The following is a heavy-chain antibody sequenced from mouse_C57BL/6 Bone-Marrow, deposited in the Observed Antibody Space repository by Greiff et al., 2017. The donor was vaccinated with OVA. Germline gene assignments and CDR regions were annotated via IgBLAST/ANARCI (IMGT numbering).Heavy chain of an antibody. V-gene: IGHV1-74*01. CDR3: SIPPLYYFAY. CDR1: GYTFTSYW. Sequence: QVQLQQPGAELVKPGASVKVSCKASGYTFTSYWMHWVKQRPGQGLEWIGRIHPADSDTNYNQKFKGKATLTVDKSSSTAYRQLSSLSSSDSAVYYCSIPPLYYFAYWGPGTPLTVSS. CDR2: IHPADSDT. J-gene: IGHJ2*01.